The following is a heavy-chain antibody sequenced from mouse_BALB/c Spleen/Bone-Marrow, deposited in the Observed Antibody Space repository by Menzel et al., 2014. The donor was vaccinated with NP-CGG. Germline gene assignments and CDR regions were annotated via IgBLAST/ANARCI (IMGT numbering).Heavy chain of an antibody. J-gene: IGHJ3*01. V-gene: IGHV1S81*02. D-gene: IGHD1-2*01. CDR2: INPSNGGT. CDR3: ARSATWFAY. Sequence: LVESGAELVKPGASVKLSCKASGYTFTNYYIYWVKQRPGQGLEWIGEINPSNGGTNFNEKFKSKATLTVDKSSSTAKMQLSSLTSEDSAVYYCARSATWFAYWGQGTLVTVSA. CDR1: GYTFTNYY.